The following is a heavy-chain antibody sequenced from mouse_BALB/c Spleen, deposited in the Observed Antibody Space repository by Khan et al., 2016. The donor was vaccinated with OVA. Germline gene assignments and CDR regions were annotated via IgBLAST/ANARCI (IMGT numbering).Heavy chain of an antibody. CDR2: IAPGSDGT. CDR1: GYTFTSYW. V-gene: IGHV1S41*01. Sequence: DLIKPGASVKLSCKASGYTFTSYWINGIKQRPGQGLAWIGRIAPGSDGTSYNEIFTGTATLTVDTSSSTAYIQLSRLSSEDSDVYVCDSSNAYGSRVDAMDYWGHGTSLTVSS. J-gene: IGHJ4*01. D-gene: IGHD1-1*01. CDR3: DSSNAYGSRVDAMDY.